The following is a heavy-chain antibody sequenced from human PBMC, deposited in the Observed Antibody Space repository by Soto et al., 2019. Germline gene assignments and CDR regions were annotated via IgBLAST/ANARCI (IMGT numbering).Heavy chain of an antibody. J-gene: IGHJ4*02. V-gene: IGHV1-69*01. Sequence: QEQLVQSGAEVKKSGSSVKASCKDTGGLFSSYAVSGLGQAPGQGLEWMGGIIPVFGTAYYAQKFQGRVTITADESTNTAYMELSSLRSEDTAMYYCARGGSGYVWFNEYWGQGTLVAVSS. CDR2: IIPVFGTA. CDR3: ARGGSGYVWFNEY. CDR1: GGLFSSYA. D-gene: IGHD3-22*01.